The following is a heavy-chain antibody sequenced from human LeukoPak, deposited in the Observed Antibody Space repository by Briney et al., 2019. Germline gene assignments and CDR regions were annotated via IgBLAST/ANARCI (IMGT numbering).Heavy chain of an antibody. CDR3: ESLVPRHMGHALDV. CDR2: IYDSGTT. Sequence: SETLSLTCTVSGGSVSSGDCYWSWIRQHPGKGLEWIGYIYDSGTTYYNPSLKSRIAISVDTSKKQVSLSLTSVTAADTAGYFCESLVPRHMGHALDVWPHETMVTV. J-gene: IGHJ3*01. V-gene: IGHV4-31*03. CDR1: GGSVSSGDCY. D-gene: IGHD2-8*01.